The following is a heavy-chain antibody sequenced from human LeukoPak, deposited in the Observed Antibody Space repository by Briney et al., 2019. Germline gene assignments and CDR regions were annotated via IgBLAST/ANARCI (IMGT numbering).Heavy chain of an antibody. CDR1: GFTFSSYA. CDR2: ISGSGGST. V-gene: IGHV3-23*01. D-gene: IGHD3-10*01. J-gene: IGHJ4*02. CDR3: VVPEGIHTGYYYGSGSFPDY. Sequence: GGSLRLSCAASGFTFSSYAMSWVRQAPGKGLEWVSAISGSGGSTYYADSVKGRFTISRDNSKNTLYLQMNSLRAEDTAVYYCVVPEGIHTGYYYGSGSFPDYWGQGTLVTVSS.